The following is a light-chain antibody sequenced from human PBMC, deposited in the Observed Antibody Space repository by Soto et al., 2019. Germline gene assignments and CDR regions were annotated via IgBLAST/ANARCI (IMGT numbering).Light chain of an antibody. J-gene: IGKJ2*01. CDR1: RRVGSFY. V-gene: IGKV3-20*01. CDR2: DAT. Sequence: EIVLTQSPGTLSLSPGDRATLSCRPGRRVGSFYLAWYQQKPGQAPRLLIYDATSRATGIPDRFSGSGSGTDFTLTISRLEPEDSAVYFCQQYGTSPPNIFGQGTKLEIK. CDR3: QQYGTSPPNI.